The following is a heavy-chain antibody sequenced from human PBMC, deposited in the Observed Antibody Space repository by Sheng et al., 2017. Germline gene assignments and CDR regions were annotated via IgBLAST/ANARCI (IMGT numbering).Heavy chain of an antibody. Sequence: QVRLVQSGSEMKEPGTSVTVSCTASGYSFSNHALSWLRKAPGQGPEWMGGIIPIFGSTNYAQKFQGRVTISADETTSTAYMELRSLRSEDTAMYYCARDISNGMFDPWGQGTLVIVSS. CDR3: ARDISNGMFDP. V-gene: IGHV1-69*13. D-gene: IGHD2-8*01. J-gene: IGHJ5*02. CDR2: IIPIFGST. CDR1: GYSFSNHA.